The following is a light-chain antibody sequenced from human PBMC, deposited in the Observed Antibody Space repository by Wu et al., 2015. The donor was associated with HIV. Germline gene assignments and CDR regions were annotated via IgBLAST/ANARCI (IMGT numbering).Light chain of an antibody. CDR2: GAS. Sequence: EIVLTQSPGTLSLSPGERATLSCRASQSVSSSYLAWYQQKPGQAPRLLIYGASSRATGIPDRFSGSKSGTDFTLTISRLEPEDFAMYYCQQYGSSPTTFGPGTKVDMK. CDR1: QSVSSSY. V-gene: IGKV3-20*01. CDR3: QQYGSSPTT. J-gene: IGKJ3*01.